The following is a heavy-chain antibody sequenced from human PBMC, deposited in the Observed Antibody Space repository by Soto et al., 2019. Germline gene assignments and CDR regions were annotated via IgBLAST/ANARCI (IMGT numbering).Heavy chain of an antibody. J-gene: IGHJ4*02. D-gene: IGHD3-3*01. V-gene: IGHV1-18*01. CDR1: GYTFTSYG. Sequence: ASVKVSCKASGYTFTSYGSSGVRQAPGQGLEWMGWISAYNGNTNYAQKLQGRVTMTTDTSTSTAYMELRSLRSDDTAVYYCARDRPRYYDFWSGYSDFDYWGQGTLVTVYS. CDR3: ARDRPRYYDFWSGYSDFDY. CDR2: ISAYNGNT.